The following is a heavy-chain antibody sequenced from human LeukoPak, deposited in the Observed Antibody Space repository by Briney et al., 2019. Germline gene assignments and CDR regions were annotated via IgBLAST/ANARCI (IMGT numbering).Heavy chain of an antibody. CDR3: AREGSRYTTTWYY. V-gene: IGHV3-48*03. J-gene: IGHJ4*02. Sequence: GGSLRLSCAASGFTFSSYEMNWVRQAPGKGLEWVSYISSSGSTIYYADSVKGRFTTSRDNAKNSVYLQMNGLRAEDTAVYYCAREGSRYTTTWYYWGQGTLVTVSS. D-gene: IGHD2-2*01. CDR1: GFTFSSYE. CDR2: ISSSGSTI.